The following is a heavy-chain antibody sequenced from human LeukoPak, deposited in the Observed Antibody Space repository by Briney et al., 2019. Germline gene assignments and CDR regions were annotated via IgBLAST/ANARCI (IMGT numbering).Heavy chain of an antibody. Sequence: GGSLRLSRAASGFTFSSYSMNWVRQAPGKGLEWVSSISSSSSYIYYADSVKGRFTISRDNAKNSLYLQMNSLRAEDTAVYYCARANYDYVWGSPYYFDYWGQGTLVTVSS. CDR1: GFTFSSYS. J-gene: IGHJ4*02. V-gene: IGHV3-21*01. D-gene: IGHD3-16*01. CDR3: ARANYDYVWGSPYYFDY. CDR2: ISSSSSYI.